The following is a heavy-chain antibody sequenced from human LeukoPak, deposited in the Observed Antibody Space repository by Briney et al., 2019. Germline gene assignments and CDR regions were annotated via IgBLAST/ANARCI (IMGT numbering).Heavy chain of an antibody. CDR2: IYTSGST. V-gene: IGHV4-61*02. Sequence: SETLSLNCTVSGGSISSGSYYWSWIRQPAGKGLEWIGRIYTSGSTNYNPSLKSRVTISVDTSKNQFSLKLSSVTAADTAVYYCARYYYGSPFDIWGQGTMVTVSS. CDR3: ARYYYGSPFDI. J-gene: IGHJ3*02. D-gene: IGHD3-10*01. CDR1: GGSISSGSYY.